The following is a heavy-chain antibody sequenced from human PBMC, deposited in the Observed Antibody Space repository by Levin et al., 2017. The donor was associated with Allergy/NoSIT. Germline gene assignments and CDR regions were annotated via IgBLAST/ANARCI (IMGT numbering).Heavy chain of an antibody. V-gene: IGHV4-59*01. D-gene: IGHD4-17*01. Sequence: PGGSLRLSCTVSGGSISTFYWSWIRQPPGKGLEWIGYSYYSGSTNYNPSLKSRVTISVDTSKNQFSLKLTSVTAADTALYYCARGGTVTSVSYWGQGTLVTVSS. CDR1: GGSISTFY. CDR2: SYYSGST. J-gene: IGHJ4*02. CDR3: ARGGTVTSVSY.